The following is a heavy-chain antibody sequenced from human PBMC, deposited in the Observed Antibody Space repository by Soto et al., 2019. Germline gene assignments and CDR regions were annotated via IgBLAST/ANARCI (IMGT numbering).Heavy chain of an antibody. CDR1: GFTFSSYS. D-gene: IGHD4-17*01. CDR2: ISSSSNYI. V-gene: IGHV3-21*01. Sequence: GGSLRLSCAASGFTFSSYSMNWVRQAPGKGLEWVSSISSSSNYIYYADSVKGRFTISRDNAKNSLYLQMNSLRAEDTAVYYCAGLMTTVVSNWFDPWGQGTLVTVSS. J-gene: IGHJ5*02. CDR3: AGLMTTVVSNWFDP.